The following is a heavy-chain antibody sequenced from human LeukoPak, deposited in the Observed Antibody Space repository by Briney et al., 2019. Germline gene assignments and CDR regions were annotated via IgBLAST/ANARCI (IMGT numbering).Heavy chain of an antibody. D-gene: IGHD1-7*01. J-gene: IGHJ6*02. CDR2: FDPEDGET. CDR3: ATDPRITGTTAALGMGV. CDR1: GYTLTELS. V-gene: IGHV1-24*01. Sequence: ASVKVSCKVSGYTLTELSMHWVRQAPGKGLEWMGGFDPEDGETIYAQKFQGRVTMTEDTSTDTAYMELSSLRSEDTAVYYCATDPRITGTTAALGMGVWGQGTTVTVSS.